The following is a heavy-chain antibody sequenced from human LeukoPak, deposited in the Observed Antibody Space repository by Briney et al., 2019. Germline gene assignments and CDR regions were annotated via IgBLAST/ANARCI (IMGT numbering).Heavy chain of an antibody. D-gene: IGHD2-15*01. V-gene: IGHV1-2*02. Sequence: ASVKVSCKASGYTFTGYYMHWVRQAPGQGLEWMGWINPTSGGTTYAQKFQGRVTMTRDTSISTAYMELSRLRSDDTAVYYCARDRGGYCSSDSCLDSFDIWGQGTMVTASS. CDR3: ARDRGGYCSSDSCLDSFDI. CDR1: GYTFTGYY. J-gene: IGHJ3*02. CDR2: INPTSGGT.